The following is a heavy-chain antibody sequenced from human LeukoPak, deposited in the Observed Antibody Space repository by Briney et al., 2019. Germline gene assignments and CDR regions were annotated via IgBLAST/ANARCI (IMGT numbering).Heavy chain of an antibody. CDR2: IYPRDSDT. V-gene: IGHV5-51*01. CDR1: GYRFTTNW. D-gene: IGHD3-10*01. J-gene: IGHJ4*02. Sequence: GESLQISCKGPGYRFTTNWIGWVRQMPGKGLEWMGIIYPRDSDTRYSPSFQGQVTISADKSISTAYLQWSSLKASDTAIYYCARQYGHRIDYWGQGTLVTVSS. CDR3: ARQYGHRIDY.